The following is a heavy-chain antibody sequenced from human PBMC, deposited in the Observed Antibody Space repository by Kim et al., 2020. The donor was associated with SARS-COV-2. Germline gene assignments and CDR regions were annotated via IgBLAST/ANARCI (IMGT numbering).Heavy chain of an antibody. CDR2: ISAYNGNT. J-gene: IGHJ6*02. Sequence: ASVKVSCKASGYTFTSYGISWVRQAPGQGLEWMGWISAYNGNTNYAQKLQGRVTMTTDTSTSTAYMELRSLRSDDTAVYYCARMYSSDRRGDYYYGMDVWGQGTTVTVSS. D-gene: IGHD6-25*01. CDR1: GYTFTSYG. CDR3: ARMYSSDRRGDYYYGMDV. V-gene: IGHV1-18*01.